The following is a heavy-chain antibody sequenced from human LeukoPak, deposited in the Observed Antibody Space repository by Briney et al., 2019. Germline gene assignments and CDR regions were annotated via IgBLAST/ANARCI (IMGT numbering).Heavy chain of an antibody. CDR2: IYYSGST. CDR1: GGSISSGDYY. Sequence: NPSETLSLTCTVSGGSISSGDYYWSWIRQPPGKGLEWIGYIYYSGSTNYNPSLKSRVTISVDTSKNQFSLKLSSVTAADTAVYYCARSDFWSATPYYFDYWGQGTLVTVSS. CDR3: ARSDFWSATPYYFDY. D-gene: IGHD3-3*01. V-gene: IGHV4-61*08. J-gene: IGHJ4*02.